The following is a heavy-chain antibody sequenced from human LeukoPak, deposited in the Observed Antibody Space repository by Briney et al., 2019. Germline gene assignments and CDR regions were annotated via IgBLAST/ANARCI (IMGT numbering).Heavy chain of an antibody. CDR1: GFTFSSYW. J-gene: IGHJ4*02. Sequence: GGSLRLSCAASGFTFSSYWMSWVRQAPGKGLEWVSAISGSGGSTYYADSVKGRFTISRDNSKNTLYLQMNSLRAEDTAVYYCAKDTYYGSGSYSPFDYWGQGTLVTVSS. D-gene: IGHD3-10*01. V-gene: IGHV3-23*01. CDR2: ISGSGGST. CDR3: AKDTYYGSGSYSPFDY.